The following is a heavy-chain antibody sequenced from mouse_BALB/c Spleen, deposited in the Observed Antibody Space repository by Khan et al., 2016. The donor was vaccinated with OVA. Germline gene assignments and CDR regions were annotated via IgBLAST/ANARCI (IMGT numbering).Heavy chain of an antibody. CDR2: IWSDGST. Sequence: QIQLVQSGPGLVAPSQSLSITCTNSGFSLTNYGVHWVRQPPGKGLEWLVVIWSDGSTTYNSALKSRLTISKDNSKSQVFLKMNSLQTDDTAMYFCARQPYYHYNIMDYWGQGTPVTVSS. CDR1: GFSLTNYG. D-gene: IGHD2-10*01. CDR3: ARQPYYHYNIMDY. V-gene: IGHV2-6-1*01. J-gene: IGHJ4*01.